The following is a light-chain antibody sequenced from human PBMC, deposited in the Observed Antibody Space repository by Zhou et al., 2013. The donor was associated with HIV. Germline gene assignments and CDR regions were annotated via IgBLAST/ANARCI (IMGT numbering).Light chain of an antibody. V-gene: IGKV2D-29*01. CDR3: MQSLQVPWT. CDR2: EVS. CDR1: QNLMRSDGSRTY. J-gene: IGKJ1*01. Sequence: IVMTQAPLSLSVTPGQPASISCKSSQNLMRSDGSRTYLYWYLQKPGQPPQPLIYEVSNRFSGVPDRFSGSGSGTDFTLKISRVRLRMLGYYCMQSLQVPWTFGQGTKVEIK.